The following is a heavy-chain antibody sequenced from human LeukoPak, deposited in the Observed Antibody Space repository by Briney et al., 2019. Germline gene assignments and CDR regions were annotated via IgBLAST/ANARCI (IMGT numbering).Heavy chain of an antibody. J-gene: IGHJ5*02. V-gene: IGHV1-2*02. D-gene: IGHD2-21*01. CDR1: GYSFTDHY. CDR2: INPNSGGT. CDR3: ARADRLHGGPYLIGP. Sequence: ASVKVSCKTSGYSFTDHYMHWVRQAPGQGLEWMGWINPNSGGTSSAQKFQGRVTMTRDTSITTVYMEGRWLTSDDTAIYYCARADRLHGGPYLIGPWGLGTLVTVSS.